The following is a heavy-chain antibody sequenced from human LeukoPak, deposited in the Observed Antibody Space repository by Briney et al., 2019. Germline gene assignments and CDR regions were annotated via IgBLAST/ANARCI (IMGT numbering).Heavy chain of an antibody. CDR2: ISVYNGNT. J-gene: IGHJ4*02. CDR1: GYTFTSYG. CDR3: ARSVVVAEGAYYFDY. V-gene: IGHV1-18*01. D-gene: IGHD2-15*01. Sequence: ASVKVSCKASGYTFTSYGLSWVRQAPGQGLEWMGCISVYNGNTNYAQKVQGRVTMTTDTSTSTAYMELRSLRSDDTAVYYCARSVVVAEGAYYFDYWGQGTLVTVSS.